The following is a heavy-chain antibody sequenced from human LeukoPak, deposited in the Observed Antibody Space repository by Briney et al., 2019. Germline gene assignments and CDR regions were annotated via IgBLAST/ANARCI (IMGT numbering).Heavy chain of an antibody. CDR3: ARVLMGYSYGSPDANFYYGMDA. Sequence: SETVSLTCTVSGVSMSLYYWSWIRQPPGKGLEWIGYLSHSGSTIYNPSLKSRVTISLDTPKNQFSLKLSSVTAADTAVYYCARVLMGYSYGSPDANFYYGMDAWGQEPTDTVSS. CDR1: GVSMSLYY. CDR2: LSHSGST. D-gene: IGHD5-18*01. J-gene: IGHJ6*02. V-gene: IGHV4-59*01.